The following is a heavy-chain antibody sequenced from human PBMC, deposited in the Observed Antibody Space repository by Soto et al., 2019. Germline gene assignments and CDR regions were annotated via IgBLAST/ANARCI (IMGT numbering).Heavy chain of an antibody. J-gene: IGHJ4*02. CDR2: IDGSGFDT. CDR3: AKEILAAAYAAASAFDF. CDR1: GVTFSSYA. V-gene: IGHV3-23*01. D-gene: IGHD2-15*01. Sequence: EVQLLESGGGLVHPGRSLKLACTVSGVTFSSYAMGRVRQTPETGLESVSGIDGSGFDTMYADSVKGRLTISRDNSENTLYLHMNNLRAEDTARYYCAKEILAAAYAAASAFDFWGPGTLVTVTS.